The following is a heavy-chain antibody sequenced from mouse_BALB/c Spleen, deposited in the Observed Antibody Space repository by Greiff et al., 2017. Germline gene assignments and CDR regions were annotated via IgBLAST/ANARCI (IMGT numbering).Heavy chain of an antibody. V-gene: IGHV1-4*01. J-gene: IGHJ2*01. CDR1: GYTFTSYW. D-gene: IGHD4-1*01. Sequence: QVQLKESGAELVRPGTSVKMSCKASGYTFTSYWMHWVKQRPGQGLEWIGYINPSTGYTEYNQKFKDKATLTADKSSSTAYMQLSSLTSEDSAVYYCARSFWGFDYWGQGTTLTVSS. CDR2: INPSTGYT. CDR3: ARSFWGFDY.